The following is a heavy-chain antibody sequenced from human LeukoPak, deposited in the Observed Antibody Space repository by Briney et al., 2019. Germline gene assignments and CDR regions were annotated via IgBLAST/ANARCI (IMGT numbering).Heavy chain of an antibody. D-gene: IGHD1-26*01. CDR3: ARDPEGAITPEN. CDR2: IKQDGSEK. CDR1: GFTFSSYW. J-gene: IGHJ4*02. Sequence: PGGSLRLSCAASGFTFSSYWMSWVRQAPGKGLEWVATIKQDGSEKYYVDSVKGRFTISRDNVKNSLYLQMNSLRAEDTAVYYCARDPEGAITPENWGQGTLVTVSS. V-gene: IGHV3-7*01.